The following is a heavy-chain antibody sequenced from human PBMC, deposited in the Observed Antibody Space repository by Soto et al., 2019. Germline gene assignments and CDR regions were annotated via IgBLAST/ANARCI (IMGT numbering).Heavy chain of an antibody. D-gene: IGHD1-7*01. J-gene: IGHJ4*02. Sequence: QVQLQESGPGLVKPSQTLSLTCTVSGGSISSGNYYWSWIRQPPGKGLEWIGFISYSGSTYYNASLQIRATISVDTSKNQFSLNLSFVTAADTAVYYCATMGTPASGLYYFDYWGQGTLVTVSS. CDR3: ATMGTPASGLYYFDY. CDR1: GGSISSGNYY. CDR2: ISYSGST. V-gene: IGHV4-30-4*01.